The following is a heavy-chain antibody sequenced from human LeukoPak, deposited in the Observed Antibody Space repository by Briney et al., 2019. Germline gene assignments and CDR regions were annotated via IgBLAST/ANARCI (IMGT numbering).Heavy chain of an antibody. CDR3: ARFLAVAGTGLRYFDL. V-gene: IGHV3-30*02. D-gene: IGHD6-19*01. Sequence: GGSLRLSCAASGFPFSDYGMHWVRQAPGKGLEWVAFIRYDGSNKYYADSVKGRFTISRDNSKNTLYLQMNSLRAEDTAVYYCARFLAVAGTGLRYFDLWGRGTLVTVSS. CDR1: GFPFSDYG. CDR2: IRYDGSNK. J-gene: IGHJ2*01.